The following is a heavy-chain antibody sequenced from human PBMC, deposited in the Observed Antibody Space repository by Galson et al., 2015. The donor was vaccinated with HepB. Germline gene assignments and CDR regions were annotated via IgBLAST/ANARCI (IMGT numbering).Heavy chain of an antibody. CDR2: ISYDGSNK. D-gene: IGHD4-23*01. CDR3: ARGSTTVVTSGAFDI. Sequence: SLRLSCAASGFTFSSYGMHRVRQAPGKGLEWVAVISYDGSNKYYADSVKGRFTISRDNSKNTLYLQMNSLRAEDTAVYYCARGSTTVVTSGAFDIWGQGTMVTVSS. CDR1: GFTFSSYG. J-gene: IGHJ3*02. V-gene: IGHV3-30*19.